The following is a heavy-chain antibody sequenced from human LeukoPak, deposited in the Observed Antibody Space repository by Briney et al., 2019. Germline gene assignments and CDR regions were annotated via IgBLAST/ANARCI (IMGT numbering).Heavy chain of an antibody. CDR3: AKGSSTYSITSYWYFDL. CDR2: ISATGGST. CDR1: GFTFSSYA. Sequence: GGSLRLSCAASGFTFSSYAVSWVRQAPGKGLEWVSSISATGGSTYYADSVKGRSTISRDNSKNTLYLQMNSLRVEDTAVYYCAKGSSTYSITSYWYFDLWGRGTLVTVSS. J-gene: IGHJ2*01. V-gene: IGHV3-23*01. D-gene: IGHD6-13*01.